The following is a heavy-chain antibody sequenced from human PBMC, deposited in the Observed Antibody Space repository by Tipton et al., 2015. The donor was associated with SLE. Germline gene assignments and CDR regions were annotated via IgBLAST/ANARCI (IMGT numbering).Heavy chain of an antibody. D-gene: IGHD3-10*02. CDR2: IYYSGST. J-gene: IGHJ4*02. Sequence: LRLSCAVYGGSFSGYYWSWIRQPPGKGLEWIGYIYYSGSTNYNPSLKSRVTISVDTSKNQFSLKLSSVTAADTAVYYCARGGGAAYVPLDYWGQGTLVTVSS. CDR3: ARGGGAAYVPLDY. CDR1: GGSFSGYY. V-gene: IGHV4-59*01.